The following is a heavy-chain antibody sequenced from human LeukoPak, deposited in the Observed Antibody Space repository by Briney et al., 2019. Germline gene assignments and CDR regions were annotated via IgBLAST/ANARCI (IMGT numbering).Heavy chain of an antibody. CDR1: GFTFSDYY. CDR3: ARDISEPGGYDAFDI. Sequence: GGSLRLSCAASGFTFSDYYMSWIRQAPGKGLEGVSYISSSGSTIYYADSVKGRFTISRDNAKNSLYLQMNSLRAEDTAVYYCARDISEPGGYDAFDIWGQGTMVTVSS. CDR2: ISSSGSTI. J-gene: IGHJ3*02. D-gene: IGHD1-1*01. V-gene: IGHV3-11*01.